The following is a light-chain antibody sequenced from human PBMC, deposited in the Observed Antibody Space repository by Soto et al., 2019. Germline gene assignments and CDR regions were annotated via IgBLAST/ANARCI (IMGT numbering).Light chain of an antibody. J-gene: IGKJ1*01. Sequence: EIVMTQSPATLSVSPGERAMFSCRASQSVSSNLAWYQQKPGQAPRLLIYGASIRATGIPARFSGSGSGTEFTLTISSLQSEDFAVYYCQHYNNWPPWTFGQGTKVDVK. CDR3: QHYNNWPPWT. CDR2: GAS. V-gene: IGKV3-15*01. CDR1: QSVSSN.